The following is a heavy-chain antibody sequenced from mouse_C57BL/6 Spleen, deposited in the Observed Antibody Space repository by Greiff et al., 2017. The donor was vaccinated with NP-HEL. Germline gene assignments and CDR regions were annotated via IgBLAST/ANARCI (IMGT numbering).Heavy chain of an antibody. Sequence: DVQLQESGGGLVKPGGSLKLSCAASGFTFSDYGMHWVRQAPEKGLEWVAYISSGSSTIYYADTVKGRFTISRDNAKNTLFLQMTSLRSEDTAMYYCARPEDYAMDYWGQGTSVTVSS. CDR2: ISSGSSTI. J-gene: IGHJ4*01. V-gene: IGHV5-17*01. CDR1: GFTFSDYG. CDR3: ARPEDYAMDY.